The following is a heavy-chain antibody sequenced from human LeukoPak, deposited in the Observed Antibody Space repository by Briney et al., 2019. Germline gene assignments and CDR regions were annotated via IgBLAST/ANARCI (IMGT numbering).Heavy chain of an antibody. Sequence: PGGSLRLSCTTSGFTFGDYAMSWVRQAPGKGLEWVGFIRSKAYGGTTEYAASVKGRLTISRDDSRRIVCLQMNSLKTEDTAVYYCTREGRGSDAFDYWGQGTLVTVSS. CDR2: IRSKAYGGTT. J-gene: IGHJ4*02. D-gene: IGHD3-16*01. CDR1: GFTFGDYA. V-gene: IGHV3-49*04. CDR3: TREGRGSDAFDY.